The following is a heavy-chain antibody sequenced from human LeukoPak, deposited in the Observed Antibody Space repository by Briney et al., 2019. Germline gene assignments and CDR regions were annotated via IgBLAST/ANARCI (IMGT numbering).Heavy chain of an antibody. CDR3: AGHHPRNTVVF. D-gene: IGHD2/OR15-2a*01. Sequence: SETLSLTCTVSGGSISNYYWSWIRQPPGKGLEWIGNISHSGSTNYNPSLKSRVTISQATSKNRLSLKRSSVTAADTAGYYCAGHHPRNTVVFWGQGTLVTVSS. J-gene: IGHJ4*02. CDR2: ISHSGST. V-gene: IGHV4-59*08. CDR1: GGSISNYY.